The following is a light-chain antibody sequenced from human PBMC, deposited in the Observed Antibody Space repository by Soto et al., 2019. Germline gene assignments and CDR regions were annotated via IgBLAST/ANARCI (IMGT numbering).Light chain of an antibody. Sequence: DIQMTQSPSTLSASVGDRVTITCRASQSISNWLAWYQQKPGKAPKLLIYKASSLESGVPSRFSGSGSGTEFTLTISSLQPEDFATYYCQQFHSFSRTFGQGTKVDIK. V-gene: IGKV1-5*03. CDR2: KAS. CDR1: QSISNW. CDR3: QQFHSFSRT. J-gene: IGKJ1*01.